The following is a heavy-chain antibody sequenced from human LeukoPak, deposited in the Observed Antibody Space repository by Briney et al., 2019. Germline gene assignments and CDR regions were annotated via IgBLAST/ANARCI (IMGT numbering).Heavy chain of an antibody. D-gene: IGHD1-26*01. J-gene: IGHJ4*02. CDR3: ARLIRSGSYYFDY. V-gene: IGHV4-38-2*02. CDR1: GYSISSGYY. CDR2: IYHSGST. Sequence: SETLSLTCTVSGYSISSGYYWGWIRQPPGKGLEWIGSIYHSGSTYYNPSLKSRVTISVDTSKNQFSLKLSSVTAADTAVYYCARLIRSGSYYFDYWGQGTLVTVSS.